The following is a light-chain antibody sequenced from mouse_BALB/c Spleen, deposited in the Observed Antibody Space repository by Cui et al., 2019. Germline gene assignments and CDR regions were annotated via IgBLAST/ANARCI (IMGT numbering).Light chain of an antibody. Sequence: NVLTQSPAILAASLGQKVTMTCSASSSVSSSYLHWYQQKSGASPKPLIHRTSNLASGVPARFSGSGSGTSYSLTISSVEAEDDATYYCQQWSGYPLTFGAGTKLELK. V-gene: IGKV4-58*01. J-gene: IGKJ5*01. CDR1: SSVSSSY. CDR3: QQWSGYPLT. CDR2: RTS.